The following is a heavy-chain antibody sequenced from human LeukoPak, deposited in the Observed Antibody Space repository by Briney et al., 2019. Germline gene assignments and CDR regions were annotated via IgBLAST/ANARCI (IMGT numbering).Heavy chain of an antibody. CDR2: IKQDGSEK. CDR3: ARISTDYYMDV. J-gene: IGHJ6*03. Sequence: GGSLRLSCAASGFTLSSYWMNWVRQAPGKGLEWVANIKQDGSEKYYVDSVKDRCTISRDNAKNSLYLQMNSLRAEDTAVYYCARISTDYYMDVWGKGTTVTVSS. CDR1: GFTLSSYW. V-gene: IGHV3-7*01. D-gene: IGHD2-2*01.